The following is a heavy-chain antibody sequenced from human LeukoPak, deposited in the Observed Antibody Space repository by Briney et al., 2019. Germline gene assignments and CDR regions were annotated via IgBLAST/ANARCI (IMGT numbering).Heavy chain of an antibody. D-gene: IGHD1-1*01. CDR3: SKLKATRTDPFDY. V-gene: IGHV3-30*02. J-gene: IGHJ4*02. Sequence: GGSLRLSCAASGFTFNSYGMHWVRQAPGKGLEWVAFIRYDGSIKYYADSVKGRFTISRDNSKNTLYLEMNSLRTEDTAVYYCSKLKATRTDPFDYWGQGTLVTVSS. CDR1: GFTFNSYG. CDR2: IRYDGSIK.